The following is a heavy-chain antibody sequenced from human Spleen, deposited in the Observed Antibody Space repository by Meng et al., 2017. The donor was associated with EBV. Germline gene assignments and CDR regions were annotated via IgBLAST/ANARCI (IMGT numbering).Heavy chain of an antibody. D-gene: IGHD4-23*01. CDR2: IKSKTDGGTT. CDR1: GFTFRTAW. V-gene: IGHV3-15*01. Sequence: GKLLACGGGLIKPGGSLRLSLAVSGFTFRTAWMSWVRQAPGKGLEWVGRIKSKTDGGTTDYAAPVKGRFTISRDDSKNTLYLQMNSLKTEDTAVYYCTRWSYGGTAYWGQGTLVTVSS. CDR3: TRWSYGGTAY. J-gene: IGHJ4*02.